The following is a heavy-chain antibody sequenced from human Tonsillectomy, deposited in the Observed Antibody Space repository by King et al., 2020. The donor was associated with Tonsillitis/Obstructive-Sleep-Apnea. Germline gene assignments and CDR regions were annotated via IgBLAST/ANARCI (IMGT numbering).Heavy chain of an antibody. D-gene: IGHD3-3*01. Sequence: TLQESGPTLVKPTQTLTLTCTFSGFSLSTGGVGVGWIRQPPGKALEWLALIYWDDDKRYSPSLKSRLTITKDTSKNQVVLTTTNMDPVDTATYYCARGNYDSDAFDIWGQGKMVTVSS. CDR3: ARGNYDSDAFDI. J-gene: IGHJ3*02. CDR1: GFSLSTGGVG. CDR2: IYWDDDK. V-gene: IGHV2-5*02.